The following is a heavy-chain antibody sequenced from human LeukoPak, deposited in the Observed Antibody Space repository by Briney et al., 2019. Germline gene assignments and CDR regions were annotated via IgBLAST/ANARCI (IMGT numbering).Heavy chain of an antibody. CDR3: ARVGVPFDY. J-gene: IGHJ4*02. CDR2: ISYDGSNK. CDR1: GFTFSSYA. V-gene: IGHV3-30-3*01. D-gene: IGHD3-16*01. Sequence: GGSLRLSCAASGFTFSSYAMHWVRQAPGKGLEWVAVISYDGSNKYYADSVKGRFTISRDNSKNTLYLQMNSLRAEDTAVYYCARVGVPFDYWGQGTLVTASS.